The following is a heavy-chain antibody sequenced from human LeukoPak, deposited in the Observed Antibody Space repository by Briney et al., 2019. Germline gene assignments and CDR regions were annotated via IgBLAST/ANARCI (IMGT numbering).Heavy chain of an antibody. J-gene: IGHJ4*02. Sequence: PSETLSLTCTVSGGSISSGSYYWSWIRQPAGKGLEWIGRIYTSGSTNYNPSLKSRVTISVDTSKNQFSLKLSSVTAADTAVYYCARESPYGSGIDHWGQGTLVTVSS. D-gene: IGHD3-10*01. CDR1: GGSISSGSYY. CDR2: IYTSGST. CDR3: ARESPYGSGIDH. V-gene: IGHV4-61*02.